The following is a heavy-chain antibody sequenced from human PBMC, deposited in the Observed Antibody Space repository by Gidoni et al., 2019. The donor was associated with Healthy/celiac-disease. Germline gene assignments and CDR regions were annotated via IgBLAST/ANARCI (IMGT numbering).Heavy chain of an antibody. Sequence: QVQLVQSGSEVKKPGASVTVTCRASGYTCTIYGNSWVRQAPGQGLEWRGWISAYNGNTNYAQRLQGRVTMTTDTSTSTAYMELRSLRADDTAVYYCARALTDYSSRCMDVWGQGTTVTVS. CDR1: GYTCTIYG. CDR2: ISAYNGNT. J-gene: IGHJ6*02. CDR3: ARALTDYSSRCMDV. V-gene: IGHV1-18*01. D-gene: IGHD6-13*01.